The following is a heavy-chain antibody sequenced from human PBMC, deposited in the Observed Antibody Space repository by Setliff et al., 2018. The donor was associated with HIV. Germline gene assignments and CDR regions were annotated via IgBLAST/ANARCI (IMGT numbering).Heavy chain of an antibody. V-gene: IGHV4-34*01. CDR3: ARQPRWLQFPRYFDYYYHYLDV. CDR2: INHSGST. D-gene: IGHD5-12*01. Sequence: SETLSLTCAVSGGSFSVYYWSWIRQPPGKGLEWIGEINHSGSTNYNPSLKSRITISVDTSKNQFSLKLSSVTAADTAVYYCARQPRWLQFPRYFDYYYHYLDVWGEGTTVTVSS. J-gene: IGHJ6*03. CDR1: GGSFSVYY.